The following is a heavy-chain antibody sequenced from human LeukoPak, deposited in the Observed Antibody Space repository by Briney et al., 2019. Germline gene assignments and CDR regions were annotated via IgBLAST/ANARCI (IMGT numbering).Heavy chain of an antibody. CDR1: GFTFSTYS. CDR2: ISSDGSYK. D-gene: IGHD6-13*01. V-gene: IGHV3-30*04. CDR3: ARDGAATASIDY. J-gene: IGHJ4*02. Sequence: GGSLRLSRAASGFTFSTYSMHWVRQAPGKGLEWLVVISSDGSYKYYIDSVKGRFTTSRDNSKNTLHLQMNSLRSDDTAVYYCARDGAATASIDYWGQGTLVSVSS.